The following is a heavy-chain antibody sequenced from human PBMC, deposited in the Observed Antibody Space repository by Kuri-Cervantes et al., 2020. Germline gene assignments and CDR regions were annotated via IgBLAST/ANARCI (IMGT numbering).Heavy chain of an antibody. CDR2: IHYSGST. V-gene: IGHV4-39*01. J-gene: IGHJ4*02. CDR3: ARGRSGSYWRYYFDY. Sequence: GSLRLSCTVSGGSISSSSYYWGWIRQPPGKGLEWIGSIHYSGSTYYNPSLKSRVTISVDTSKNQFSLKLSSVTAADTAVYYCARGRSGSYWRYYFDYWGQGTLVTVSS. D-gene: IGHD3-10*01. CDR1: GGSISSSSYY.